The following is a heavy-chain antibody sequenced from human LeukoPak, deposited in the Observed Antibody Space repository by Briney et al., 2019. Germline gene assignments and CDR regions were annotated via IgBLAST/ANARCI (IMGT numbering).Heavy chain of an antibody. J-gene: IGHJ6*03. Sequence: SETLSLTCTVSGGSISSYYWSWIRQPPGKGLEWIGYIYYSGSTNYNRSLKSRVTISVDTSKNQFSLKLSSVTAADTAVYYCARTTEGGYTYDYFYYYYMDVWGKGTTVTISS. CDR2: IYYSGST. D-gene: IGHD5-18*01. CDR1: GGSISSYY. V-gene: IGHV4-59*01. CDR3: ARTTEGGYTYDYFYYYYMDV.